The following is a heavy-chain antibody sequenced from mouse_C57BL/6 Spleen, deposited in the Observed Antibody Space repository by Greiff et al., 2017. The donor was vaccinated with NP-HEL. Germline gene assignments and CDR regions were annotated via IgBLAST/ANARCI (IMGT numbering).Heavy chain of an antibody. Sequence: EVQLQQSGTVLARPGASVKMSCKTSGYTFTSYWMHWVKQRPGQGLEWIGAIYPGNSDTSYNQKFKGKAKLTAVTSASTAYMELSSLSNVDSAVYYCTRPLYDGYYPWFAYWGQGTLVTVSA. CDR2: IYPGNSDT. D-gene: IGHD2-3*01. V-gene: IGHV1-5*01. CDR1: GYTFTSYW. CDR3: TRPLYDGYYPWFAY. J-gene: IGHJ3*01.